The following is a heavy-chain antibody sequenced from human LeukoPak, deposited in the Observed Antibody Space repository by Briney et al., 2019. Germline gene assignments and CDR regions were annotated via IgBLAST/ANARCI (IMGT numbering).Heavy chain of an antibody. V-gene: IGHV3-7*01. D-gene: IGHD4-17*01. J-gene: IGHJ5*02. Sequence: PGGSLRLSCAASGFTFSSYWMSWVRQAPGKGLEWVANIKQDGSEKYYVDSVKGRFTISRDNAKNSLYLQMSSLRAEDMAVYYCARDADYGDYVSWFDPWGQGTLVTVSS. CDR1: GFTFSSYW. CDR2: IKQDGSEK. CDR3: ARDADYGDYVSWFDP.